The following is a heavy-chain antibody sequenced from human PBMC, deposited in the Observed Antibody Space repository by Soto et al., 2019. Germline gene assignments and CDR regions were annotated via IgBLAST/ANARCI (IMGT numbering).Heavy chain of an antibody. CDR3: ARDVDNVLTGLSDAFDV. D-gene: IGHD3-9*01. CDR1: GFTFSDYS. J-gene: IGHJ3*01. V-gene: IGHV3-48*02. Sequence: VGSLRLSCAASGFTFSDYSMNWVRQAPGKGLEWVSYITTSSSPTYYADSVKGRFTISRDNAKNSLYLQMNSLRDEDTAVYYCARDVDNVLTGLSDAFDVWGQGTMVTVSS. CDR2: ITTSSSPT.